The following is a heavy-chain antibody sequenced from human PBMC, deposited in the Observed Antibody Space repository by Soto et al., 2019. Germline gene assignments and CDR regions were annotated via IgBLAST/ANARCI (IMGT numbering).Heavy chain of an antibody. J-gene: IGHJ4*02. CDR3: GKKVPNTGCFES. Sequence: ASVKVSCKASGYTFTSYDINWVRQATGQGLEWMGWMNANTGKTGYAQKFQGRVTMTRDTSISTAYMELSSLGSDDTAVYFWGKKVPNTGCFESGGQEPLVTVSS. CDR1: GYTFTSYD. V-gene: IGHV1-8*02. D-gene: IGHD6-19*01. CDR2: MNANTGKT.